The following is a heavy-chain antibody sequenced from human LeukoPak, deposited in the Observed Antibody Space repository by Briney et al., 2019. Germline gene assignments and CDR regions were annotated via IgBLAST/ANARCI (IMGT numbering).Heavy chain of an antibody. D-gene: IGHD2-21*02. Sequence: GESLKISCKGSGYSFTSYWIGWVRQMPGKGLEWMGIIYPGDSDTRYSPSFQGQVTISADKSISTSYLQWSSLKASDTAMFYCARVVVVTSVNWYFDLWGRGTLVTVSS. CDR3: ARVVVVTSVNWYFDL. V-gene: IGHV5-51*01. J-gene: IGHJ2*01. CDR2: IYPGDSDT. CDR1: GYSFTSYW.